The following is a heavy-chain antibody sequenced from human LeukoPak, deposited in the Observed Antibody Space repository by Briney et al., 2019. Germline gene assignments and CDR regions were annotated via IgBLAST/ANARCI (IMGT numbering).Heavy chain of an antibody. CDR2: LYYSGST. CDR1: GYSISSTTYY. Sequence: SETLSLTCTVSGYSISSTTYYWGWIRQPPGKGLEWIGGLYYSGSTYYNPSLKSRVTIYADTSKNQFSLKLSSVTAADTAVYYCASLAAAKLPYYWGQGTLVTVSS. CDR3: ASLAAAKLPYY. D-gene: IGHD2-15*01. V-gene: IGHV4-39*01. J-gene: IGHJ4*02.